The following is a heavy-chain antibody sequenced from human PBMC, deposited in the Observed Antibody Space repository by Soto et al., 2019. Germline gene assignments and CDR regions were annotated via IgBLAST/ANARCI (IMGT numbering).Heavy chain of an antibody. CDR3: AREVEWLLSQGGFDI. Sequence: ASVKVSCKASGYTFPSYGISWVRQAPGQGLEWMGWISAYNGNTNYAQKLQGRVTMTTDTSTSTVYMELRSLRSDDTAVYYCAREVEWLLSQGGFDIWGQGTMVTVSS. D-gene: IGHD3-3*01. CDR2: ISAYNGNT. J-gene: IGHJ3*02. CDR1: GYTFPSYG. V-gene: IGHV1-18*01.